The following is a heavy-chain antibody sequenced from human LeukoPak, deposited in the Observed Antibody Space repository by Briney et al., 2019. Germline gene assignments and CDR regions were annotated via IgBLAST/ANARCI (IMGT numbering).Heavy chain of an antibody. Sequence: ASVKVSCKASGYTFTGYYMHWVRQAPGQGLEWMGWISAYNGNTNYAQKLQGRVTMTTDTSTSTAYMELRSLRSDDTAVYYCARSSGFGELLGWFDPWGQGTLVTVSS. J-gene: IGHJ5*02. V-gene: IGHV1-18*04. CDR1: GYTFTGYY. CDR2: ISAYNGNT. CDR3: ARSSGFGELLGWFDP. D-gene: IGHD3-10*01.